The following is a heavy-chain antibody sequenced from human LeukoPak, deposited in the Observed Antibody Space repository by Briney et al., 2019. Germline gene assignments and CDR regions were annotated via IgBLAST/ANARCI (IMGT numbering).Heavy chain of an antibody. CDR3: ARGGTAVVTPYAFDI. V-gene: IGHV4-59*01. CDR2: IFDNGNT. D-gene: IGHD4-23*01. CDR1: GGSINNYY. Sequence: SETLSLTCTVSGGSINNYYWSWIRQPPGKGLEWIGYIFDNGNTNYNPSLKSRVTISLDTSKKQFSLNLSSLTAADTAVYYCARGGTAVVTPYAFDIWGQGTMVTVSS. J-gene: IGHJ3*02.